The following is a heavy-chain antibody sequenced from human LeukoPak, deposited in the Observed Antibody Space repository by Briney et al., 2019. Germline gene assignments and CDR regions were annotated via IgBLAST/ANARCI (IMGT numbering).Heavy chain of an antibody. CDR2: IKEDGSEK. J-gene: IGHJ4*02. Sequence: GGSLRLSCAASGFKFSTYWMTWVRQAPGKGLEWVANIKEDGSEKDYVDSVKGRFTASRDNAKNSLFLQMNSLKDEDTAVYYCARGSNWSFDLWGQGTLVTASS. CDR3: ARGSNWSFDL. CDR1: GFKFSTYW. V-gene: IGHV3-7*04. D-gene: IGHD6-13*01.